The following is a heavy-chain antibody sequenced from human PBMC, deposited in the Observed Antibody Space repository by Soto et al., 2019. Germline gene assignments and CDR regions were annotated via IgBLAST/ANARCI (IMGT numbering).Heavy chain of an antibody. CDR1: GGSISSYY. Sequence: PSETLSLTCSVSGGSISSYYWSWIRQPPGKGLEWIGYIYYSGSTNYNPSLTSRVTISVDTSKNQFSLKLSSVTAADTAVYYCARETPPRRCLQSGWFDRSDQKTVGGVSS. CDR2: IYYSGST. CDR3: ARETPPRRCLQSGWFDR. D-gene: IGHD1-1*01. J-gene: IGHJ5*02. V-gene: IGHV4-59*01.